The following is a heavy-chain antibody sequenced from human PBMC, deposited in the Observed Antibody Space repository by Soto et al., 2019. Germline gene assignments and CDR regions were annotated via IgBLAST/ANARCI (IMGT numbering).Heavy chain of an antibody. CDR1: GYTFTSYG. CDR3: ARVDTSTMALDY. CDR2: ISAYNGNT. V-gene: IGHV1-18*01. J-gene: IGHJ4*02. Sequence: ASVKVSCKSSGYTFTSYGISWVRQAPGQGLEWMGWISAYNGNTNYAQKLQGRVTMTTDTSTSTAYMELRSLRSDDTAVYYCARVDTSTMALDYWGQGTLVTVSS. D-gene: IGHD3-10*01.